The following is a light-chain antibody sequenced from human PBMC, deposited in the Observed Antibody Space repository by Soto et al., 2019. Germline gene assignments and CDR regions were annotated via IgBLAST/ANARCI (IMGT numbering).Light chain of an antibody. Sequence: DNPMTQSPSSLSASVGDRVTIHCRASQSISSYLNWYQQKPGKAPKLLIYAASSLQSGVPSRFSGSGSGTDFTLTISSLQPEDFATYYCQQSYSTLGVTFGQGTRLEIK. CDR1: QSISSY. CDR2: AAS. J-gene: IGKJ5*01. V-gene: IGKV1-39*01. CDR3: QQSYSTLGVT.